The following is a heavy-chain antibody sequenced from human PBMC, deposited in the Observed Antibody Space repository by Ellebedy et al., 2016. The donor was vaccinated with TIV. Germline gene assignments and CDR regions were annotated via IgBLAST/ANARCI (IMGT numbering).Heavy chain of an antibody. D-gene: IGHD2-15*01. CDR2: ISGSGGST. J-gene: IGHJ4*02. V-gene: IGHV3-23*01. Sequence: GGSLRLXXAASGFTFSSYAMSWVRQAPGKGREWVSAISGSGGSTYYADSVKGRFTISRDNSKNTLYLQMNSLRAEDTAVYYCASRYCSGGSCYYFDYWGQGTLVTVSS. CDR1: GFTFSSYA. CDR3: ASRYCSGGSCYYFDY.